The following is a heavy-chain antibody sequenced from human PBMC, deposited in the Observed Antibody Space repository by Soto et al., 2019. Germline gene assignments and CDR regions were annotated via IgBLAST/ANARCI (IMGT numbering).Heavy chain of an antibody. D-gene: IGHD2-15*01. V-gene: IGHV1-18*01. CDR3: ARDGSRYCSGGSCYSTINWFDP. Sequence: QVQLVQSGAEVKKPGASVKVSCKASGYTFTSYGISWVRQAPGQGLEWMGWISAYNGNTNYAQKLQGRVTMTTDTSTSTAYMELRSLRSDDTAVYYCARDGSRYCSGGSCYSTINWFDPWGQGTLVTVSS. J-gene: IGHJ5*02. CDR1: GYTFTSYG. CDR2: ISAYNGNT.